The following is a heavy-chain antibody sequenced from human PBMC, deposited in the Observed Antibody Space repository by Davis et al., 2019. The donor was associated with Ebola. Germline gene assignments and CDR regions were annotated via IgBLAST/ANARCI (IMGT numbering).Heavy chain of an antibody. J-gene: IGHJ4*02. V-gene: IGHV4-31*03. CDR2: IYYTGST. CDR1: GDSITSGGYY. Sequence: LRLSCKVSGDSITSGGYYWSWVRQRPGKGLEWLGHIYYTGSTAYNPSLEGRLTMSIDTSKNQLSLELTSVIAADTAVYYCARLGRDVVVPAVILDFDYWGQGILVAVSS. CDR3: ARLGRDVVVPAVILDFDY. D-gene: IGHD2-2*01.